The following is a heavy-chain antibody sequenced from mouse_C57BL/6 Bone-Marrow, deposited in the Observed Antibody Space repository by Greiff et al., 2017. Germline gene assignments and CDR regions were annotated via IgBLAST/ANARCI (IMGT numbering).Heavy chain of an antibody. CDR2: IDPSDSYT. CDR3: ARKGIYDYDGGFAY. V-gene: IGHV1-69*01. D-gene: IGHD2-4*01. CDR1: GYTFTSYW. J-gene: IGHJ3*01. Sequence: VQLKQPGAELVMPGASVKLSCKASGYTFTSYWMHWVKQRPGQGLEWIGEIDPSDSYTNYNQKFKGKSTLTVDKSSSTAYMQLSSLTSEDSAVYYCARKGIYDYDGGFAYWGQGTLVTVSA.